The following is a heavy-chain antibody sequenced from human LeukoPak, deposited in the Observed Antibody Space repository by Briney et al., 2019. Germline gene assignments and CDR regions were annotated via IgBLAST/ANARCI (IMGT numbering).Heavy chain of an antibody. D-gene: IGHD1-26*01. V-gene: IGHV3-21*01. J-gene: IGHJ6*03. CDR3: ARDPYSGNYGNHYYYYMDV. Sequence: GGSLRLSCAASGFTFSNYNMNWVRQAPGKAMEWVSSITSSATYIFYADSVKGRFTISRDNAKNSLYLQMDSLGPEDTAVYYCARDPYSGNYGNHYYYYMDVWSKGTTVTISS. CDR1: GFTFSNYN. CDR2: ITSSATYI.